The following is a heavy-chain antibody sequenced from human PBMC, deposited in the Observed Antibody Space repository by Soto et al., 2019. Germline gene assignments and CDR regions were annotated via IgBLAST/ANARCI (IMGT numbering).Heavy chain of an antibody. J-gene: IGHJ6*03. CDR2: IYSGGST. Sequence: GGSLRLSCAASGFTVSSNYMSWVRQAPGKGLEWVSVIYSGGSTYYADSVKGRFTISRDNSKNTLYLQMNSLRAEDTAVYYCVRGLHFGDYYMDVWGKGTTVTVSS. D-gene: IGHD3-16*01. V-gene: IGHV3-66*01. CDR1: GFTVSSNY. CDR3: VRGLHFGDYYMDV.